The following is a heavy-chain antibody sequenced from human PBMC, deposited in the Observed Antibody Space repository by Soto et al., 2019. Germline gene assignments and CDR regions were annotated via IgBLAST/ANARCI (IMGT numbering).Heavy chain of an antibody. J-gene: IGHJ4*02. CDR1: GGSISSGGYY. CDR2: IYYSGST. CDR3: ARGMTLHLLDY. V-gene: IGHV4-31*03. Sequence: QVQLQESGPGLVKPSQTLSLTCTVSGGSISSGGYYWSWIRQHPGKGLEWIGYIYYSGSTYYNPSLKSRVTMSVDTSKNPFYLKLSAVTAADTAVYYCARGMTLHLLDYWGQGTLVTVSS.